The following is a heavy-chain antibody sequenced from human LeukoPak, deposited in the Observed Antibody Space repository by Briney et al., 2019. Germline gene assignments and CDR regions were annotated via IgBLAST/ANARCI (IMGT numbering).Heavy chain of an antibody. Sequence: GGSLRLSCAASGFTFSSYWMHWVRQAPGKGLVWVSRINGDGSSTSYADSVKGRFTISRDNAKNTLYLQMNSLRAEDTAVYYCARAYYDILTGYHDAFDICGQGTMVTVSS. J-gene: IGHJ3*02. CDR1: GFTFSSYW. CDR3: ARAYYDILTGYHDAFDI. D-gene: IGHD3-9*01. CDR2: INGDGSST. V-gene: IGHV3-74*01.